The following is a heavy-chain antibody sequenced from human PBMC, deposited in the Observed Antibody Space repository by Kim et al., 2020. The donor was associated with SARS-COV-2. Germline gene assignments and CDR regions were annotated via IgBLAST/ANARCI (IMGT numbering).Heavy chain of an antibody. V-gene: IGHV3-21*01. D-gene: IGHD3-10*01. CDR1: GFTFSSYS. CDR2: ISSSSSYI. J-gene: IGHJ4*02. Sequence: GGSLRLSCAASGFTFSSYSMNWVRQAPGKGLEWVSSISSSSSYIYYADSVKGRFTISRDNAKNSLYLQMNSLRAEDTAVYYCARGSGEGYGSGSYLIDYWGQGTLVTVSS. CDR3: ARGSGEGYGSGSYLIDY.